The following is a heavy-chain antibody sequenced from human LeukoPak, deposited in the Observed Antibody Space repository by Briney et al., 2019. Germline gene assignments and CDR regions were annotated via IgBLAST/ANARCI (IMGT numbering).Heavy chain of an antibody. CDR1: GGSISSYY. CDR3: AREVVVVAATPGPFDY. Sequence: PSETLSLTCTVSGGSISSYYWSWIRQPAGKGLEWIGRIYTSGSTNYNPSLKSRVTMSVDTSKNQFSLKLSSVTAADTAVYYCAREVVVVAATPGPFDYWGQGTLVTVSS. J-gene: IGHJ4*02. CDR2: IYTSGST. D-gene: IGHD2-15*01. V-gene: IGHV4-4*07.